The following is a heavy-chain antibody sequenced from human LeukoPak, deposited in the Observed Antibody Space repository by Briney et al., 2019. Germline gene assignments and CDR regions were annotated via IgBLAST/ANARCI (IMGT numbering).Heavy chain of an antibody. CDR1: GFTFSGSA. V-gene: IGHV3-73*01. CDR2: IRSEANSYAT. J-gene: IGHJ4*02. D-gene: IGHD3-22*01. CDR3: TRTYDSSGYYPYYFDY. Sequence: GGSLRLSCAASGFTFSGSAMHWVRQASGKGLEWVGRIRSEANSYATAYAASVKGRFTISRDDSKITAYLQMNSLKTEDTAVYYCTRTYDSSGYYPYYFDYWGQGTLVTVSS.